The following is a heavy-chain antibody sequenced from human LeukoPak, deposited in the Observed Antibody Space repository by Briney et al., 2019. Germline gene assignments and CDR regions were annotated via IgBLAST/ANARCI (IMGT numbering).Heavy chain of an antibody. CDR2: IYYNRGT. J-gene: IGHJ3*02. CDR3: ARESRGWLFPDAFDI. Sequence: KPSETLSLTCTVSSDSISNSTYHWGWIRQPPGRGLEWIGTIYYNRGTYYNPSLKSRVTISVDTSKNQFSLKLSSVTAADTAVYYCARESRGWLFPDAFDIWGQGTMVTVSS. CDR1: SDSISNSTYH. D-gene: IGHD3-9*01. V-gene: IGHV4-39*07.